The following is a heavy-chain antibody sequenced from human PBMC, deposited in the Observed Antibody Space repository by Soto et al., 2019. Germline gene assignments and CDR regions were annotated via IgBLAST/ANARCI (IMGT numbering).Heavy chain of an antibody. Sequence: ASVKVSCKASGYTFTGYYMHWVRQAPGQGLEWIGWINPNSGGTNYAQKLQSWVTMTRDTSISTAYMELSRLRSDDTAVYYSEGDSGGWSHYYYYGMDVWGQGTRVTVSS. CDR3: EGDSGGWSHYYYYGMDV. CDR2: INPNSGGT. J-gene: IGHJ6*02. V-gene: IGHV1-2*04. CDR1: GYTFTGYY. D-gene: IGHD6-19*01.